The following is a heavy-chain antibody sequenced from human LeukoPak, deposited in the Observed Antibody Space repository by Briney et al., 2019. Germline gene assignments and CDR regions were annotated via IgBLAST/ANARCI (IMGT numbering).Heavy chain of an antibody. D-gene: IGHD1-26*01. V-gene: IGHV3-23*01. Sequence: GGSLRLSCAASGFSFTTHVMNCVRQAPGKGLEWVSAISGAGSGTDYADSVKGRFTISRDNSKTTLYVQMNGLRAEDTAVYYCARASGKAFDYWGQGTLVTVSS. CDR3: ARASGKAFDY. J-gene: IGHJ4*02. CDR1: GFSFTTHV. CDR2: ISGAGSGT.